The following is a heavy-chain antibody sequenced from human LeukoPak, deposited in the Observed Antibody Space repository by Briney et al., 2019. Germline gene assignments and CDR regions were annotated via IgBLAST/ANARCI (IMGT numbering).Heavy chain of an antibody. Sequence: ASVKVSCKASGYIFSTYKIRWVRQAPGQGLEWMGWINAGNDNKIYSQKFQGRVTITRDTSASTVYMELSGLRSEDTAVYYCASENWFDPWGPGTPVTVSS. J-gene: IGHJ5*02. CDR3: ASENWFDP. CDR1: GYIFSTYK. CDR2: INAGNDNK. V-gene: IGHV1-3*01.